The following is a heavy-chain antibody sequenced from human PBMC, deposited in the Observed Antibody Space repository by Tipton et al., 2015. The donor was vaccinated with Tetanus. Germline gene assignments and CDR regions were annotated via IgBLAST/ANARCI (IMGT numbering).Heavy chain of an antibody. D-gene: IGHD2-2*01. CDR1: GFTFSIYA. V-gene: IGHV3-23*01. CDR2: IGGVDSFI. Sequence: SLRLSCAASGFTFSIYAMNWVRQAPGKGLECVSVIGGVDSFIGYADSVKGRFTISRDNSKNMLYLQMSSLRADDTAIYYCARGRERCRGTNCHRATDYWGQGTLVTVSS. J-gene: IGHJ4*02. CDR3: ARGRERCRGTNCHRATDY.